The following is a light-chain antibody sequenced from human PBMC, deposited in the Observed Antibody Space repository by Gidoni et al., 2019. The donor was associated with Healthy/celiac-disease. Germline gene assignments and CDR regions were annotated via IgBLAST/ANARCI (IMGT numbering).Light chain of an antibody. Sequence: EIVMTQSPAPLSVSPGERAPLSCRASQSFSSNLAWYQQNPVQAPRLLIYGASTSATGFPARFSGSGSGTEFTLTISSLQSEDFAVYYCQQYNNWPPWTFXXXTKVEI. CDR2: GAS. J-gene: IGKJ1*01. V-gene: IGKV3-15*01. CDR1: QSFSSN. CDR3: QQYNNWPPWT.